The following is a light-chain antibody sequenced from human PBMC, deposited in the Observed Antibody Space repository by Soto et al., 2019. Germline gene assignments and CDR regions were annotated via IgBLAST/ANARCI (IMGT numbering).Light chain of an antibody. CDR3: SSYTGSSLVV. CDR2: DVS. V-gene: IGLV2-14*03. J-gene: IGLJ2*01. CDR1: SSDVGGYNY. Sequence: QSALTQPASVSGSPGQSITISCTGTSSDVGGYNYVSWYQHHPGKAPKLMIYDVSRRPSGVSARFSGSKSGNTASLTISGLQVEDEADYYCSSYTGSSLVVFGGGTQLTVL.